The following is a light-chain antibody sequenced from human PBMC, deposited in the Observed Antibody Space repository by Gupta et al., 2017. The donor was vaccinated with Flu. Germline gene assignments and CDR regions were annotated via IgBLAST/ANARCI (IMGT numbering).Light chain of an antibody. J-gene: IGKJ3*01. V-gene: IGKV3-11*01. CDR3: QQRANPVS. Sequence: IVLTQSPATLSLSPGESVTLSCKASYTVSTSLAWYQQKPGQAPRLLIYGASNRATGIPARFSGRGSGTDFTLTSSSLEPEDSAVYFCQQRANPVSFGLGTKLHI. CDR2: GAS. CDR1: YTVSTS.